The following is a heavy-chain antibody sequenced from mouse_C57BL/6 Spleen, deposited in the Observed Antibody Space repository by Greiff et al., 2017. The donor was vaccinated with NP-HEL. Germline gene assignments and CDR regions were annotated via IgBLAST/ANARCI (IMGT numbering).Heavy chain of an antibody. CDR2: INPNNGGT. V-gene: IGHV1-26*01. CDR3: ATYINLGY. Sequence: EVQLQQSGPELVKPGASVKISCKASGYTFTDYYMNWVKQSHGKSLEWIGDINPNNGGTSYNQKFKGKATLTVDKSSSTAYMELRSLTSEDSAVYYCATYINLGYWGQGTTLTVSS. D-gene: IGHD1-1*01. J-gene: IGHJ2*01. CDR1: GYTFTDYY.